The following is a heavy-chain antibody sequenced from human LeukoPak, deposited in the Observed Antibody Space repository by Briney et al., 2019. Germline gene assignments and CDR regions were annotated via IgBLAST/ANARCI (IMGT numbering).Heavy chain of an antibody. CDR2: IYYSGST. J-gene: IGHJ4*02. D-gene: IGHD5-18*01. CDR1: GGSISSHY. Sequence: PSETLSLTCTVSGGSISSHYWSWIRQPPGKGLEWIGYIYYSGSTNYNPSLKSRVTISVDTSKNQFSLKLSSVTAADTAVYYCARGYGYSYGYYFVYWGQGTLVTVSS. CDR3: ARGYGYSYGYYFVY. V-gene: IGHV4-59*11.